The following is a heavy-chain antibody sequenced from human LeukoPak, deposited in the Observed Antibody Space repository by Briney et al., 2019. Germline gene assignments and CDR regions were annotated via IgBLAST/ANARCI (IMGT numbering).Heavy chain of an antibody. J-gene: IGHJ4*02. Sequence: GGSLRLSCAASEFIFSGYWMNWVREAPGKGLEGVANIKQDGSEKQYVDSVRGRFTISRDNAKNSLYLQMNSLRVEDTAVYYCARDGFVGAADYWGQGTLVTVSS. CDR3: ARDGFVGAADY. CDR1: EFIFSGYW. CDR2: IKQDGSEK. V-gene: IGHV3-7*01. D-gene: IGHD6-13*01.